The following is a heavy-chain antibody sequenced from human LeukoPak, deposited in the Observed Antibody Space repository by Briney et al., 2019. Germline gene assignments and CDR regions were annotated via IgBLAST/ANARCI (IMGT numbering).Heavy chain of an antibody. V-gene: IGHV4-59*01. Sequence: SETLSLTCTVSGGSISSYYWSWIRQPPGKGLEWIGYIYYSGSTNYNPSLKSQVTISVDTYKNQFSLKPSSVTAADTAVYYCARDVGYYCSSTSCYSASWFDPWGQGTLVTVSS. CDR3: ARDVGYYCSSTSCYSASWFDP. D-gene: IGHD2-2*01. CDR2: IYYSGST. CDR1: GGSISSYY. J-gene: IGHJ5*02.